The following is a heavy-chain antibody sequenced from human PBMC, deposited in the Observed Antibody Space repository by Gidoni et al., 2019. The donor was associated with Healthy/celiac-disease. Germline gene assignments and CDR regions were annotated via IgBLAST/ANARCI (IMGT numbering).Heavy chain of an antibody. CDR3: ARGQWLAFDY. CDR2: ISYDGSNK. V-gene: IGHV3-30-3*01. D-gene: IGHD6-19*01. J-gene: IGHJ4*02. Sequence: QVQLVESGGGVVQPGRSPRLSCAASGFTFSSYAMHWVRQAPGKGLEWVAVISYDGSNKYYADSVKGRFTISRDNSKNTLYLQMNSLRAEDTAVYYCARGQWLAFDYWGQGTLVTVSS. CDR1: GFTFSSYA.